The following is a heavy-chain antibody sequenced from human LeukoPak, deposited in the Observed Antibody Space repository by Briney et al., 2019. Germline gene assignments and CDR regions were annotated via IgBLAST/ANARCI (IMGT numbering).Heavy chain of an antibody. CDR1: GYTFTDYG. J-gene: IGHJ4*02. Sequence: SVKVSCKASGYTFTDYGISWVRQAPGQGLEWMGWISAYNGNTNYPQKLQGRVTMTSDPSTTTAYMGLSRLRSDDTAVYYCAREVVYFADWGQGTLVTVSS. V-gene: IGHV1-18*01. CDR3: AREVVYFAD. D-gene: IGHD2-15*01. CDR2: ISAYNGNT.